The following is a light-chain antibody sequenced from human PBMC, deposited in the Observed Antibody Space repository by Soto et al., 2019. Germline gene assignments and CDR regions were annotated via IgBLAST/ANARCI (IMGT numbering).Light chain of an antibody. CDR2: DVS. CDR1: SSDVGGYNY. CDR3: SSYTSYSTLLYV. V-gene: IGLV2-14*01. Sequence: QSALTQPASVSGSPGQSITISCTGTSSDVGGYNYVSWYQQHPGKAPKLMIYDVSNRPSGVSNRFSGSKSGNTASLTISGLQAEAEADYYCSSYTSYSTLLYVFGTGTKLTVL. J-gene: IGLJ1*01.